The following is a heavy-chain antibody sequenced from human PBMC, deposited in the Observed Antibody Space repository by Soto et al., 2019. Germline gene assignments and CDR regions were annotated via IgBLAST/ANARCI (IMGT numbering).Heavy chain of an antibody. CDR1: GGSFDGYY. V-gene: IGHV4-34*01. J-gene: IGHJ4*02. CDR3: ARGRNKSNWYPLFDY. CDR2: ISHSLST. D-gene: IGHD1-20*01. Sequence: SETLSLTCAVYGGSFDGYYWNWIRQSPGKGLEWIGEISHSLSTNYSPSFKSRVSLSVDTSKNQFSLEVRSVTAADTAMYYCARGRNKSNWYPLFDYWGRGTLVTVSS.